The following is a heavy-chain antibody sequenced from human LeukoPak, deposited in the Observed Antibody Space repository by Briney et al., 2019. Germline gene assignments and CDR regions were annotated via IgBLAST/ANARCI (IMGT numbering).Heavy chain of an antibody. CDR1: AFSLNAYN. D-gene: IGHD1-26*01. CDR3: VRDRGAYRPIDY. Sequence: GGSPRLSCAASAFSLNAYNMNWVRQAPGKGLEWVSSISYTGTYIYYADSVKGRFTISRDNAQNSLYLQMNSLRAEDTAIYYCVRDRGAYRPIDYWGQGTLVTVSS. CDR2: ISYTGTYI. V-gene: IGHV3-21*04. J-gene: IGHJ4*02.